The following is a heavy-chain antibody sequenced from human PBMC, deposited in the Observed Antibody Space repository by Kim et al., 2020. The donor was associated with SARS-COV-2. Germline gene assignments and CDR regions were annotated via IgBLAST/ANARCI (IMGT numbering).Heavy chain of an antibody. D-gene: IGHD1-26*01. CDR2: IYYSGST. CDR3: ARGPGNSVTFDY. V-gene: IGHV4-59*13. Sequence: SETLSLTCTVSGGSISSYYWSWIRQPPGKGLEWIGYIYYSGSTNYNPSLKSRVTISVDTSKNQFSLKLSSVTAADTAVYYCARGPGNSVTFDYWGQGTLVTVSS. CDR1: GGSISSYY. J-gene: IGHJ4*02.